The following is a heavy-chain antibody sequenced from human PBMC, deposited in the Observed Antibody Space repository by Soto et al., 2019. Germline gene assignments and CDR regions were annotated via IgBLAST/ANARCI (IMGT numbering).Heavy chain of an antibody. J-gene: IGHJ6*03. CDR3: ARGLAYSSSNYYYYFLDF. D-gene: IGHD6-6*01. CDR1: GYTFTSYD. Sequence: ASVKVSCKASGYTFTSYDINWVRQATGQGLEWMGWMNPNSGNTGYAQKFQGSVTMTRNTSISTAYMELSSLRSEDTAVYYCARGLAYSSSNYYYYFLDFSAKGTTVIGSS. CDR2: MNPNSGNT. V-gene: IGHV1-8*01.